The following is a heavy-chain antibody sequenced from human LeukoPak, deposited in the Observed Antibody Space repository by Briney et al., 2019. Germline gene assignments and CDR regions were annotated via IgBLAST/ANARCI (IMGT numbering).Heavy chain of an antibody. Sequence: GESLKISCKGSGYSFTSYWIGWVRQMPGKGLEWMGIIYPGDSDTRYSPSFQGQVTISADKSIRTAYLQWSSLRASDTAMYYCTRHFSGEIQLRGYFDYWGQGTLVTVSS. J-gene: IGHJ4*02. CDR2: IYPGDSDT. CDR1: GYSFTSYW. V-gene: IGHV5-51*01. D-gene: IGHD5-18*01. CDR3: TRHFSGEIQLRGYFDY.